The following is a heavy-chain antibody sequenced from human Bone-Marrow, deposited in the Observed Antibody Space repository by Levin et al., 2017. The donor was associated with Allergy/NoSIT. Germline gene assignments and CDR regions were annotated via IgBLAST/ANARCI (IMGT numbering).Heavy chain of an antibody. Sequence: SETLSLTCAVYGGSLSDYHWTWIRQPPGKGLEWIGDINQSGGTNFNPSLRSRVTLSIDTSKRQVSLKIYSVIAADTAVYYCARPPYSFGFDMWGRGTMVTVSS. V-gene: IGHV4-34*01. CDR1: GGSLSDYH. J-gene: IGHJ3*02. CDR3: ARPPYSFGFDM. CDR2: INQSGGT. D-gene: IGHD1-26*01.